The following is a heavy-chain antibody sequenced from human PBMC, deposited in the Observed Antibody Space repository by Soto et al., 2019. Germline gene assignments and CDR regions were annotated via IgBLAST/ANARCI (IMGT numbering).Heavy chain of an antibody. Sequence: PGGSLRLFCAASGFTFDDYTMHWVRQRPGKGLEWVSLVRWDSDNSIYADSVKGRFTISRDNINNSLFLQTNSLRAEDTAVYFCVKRASGAGCVFDFWGRRTMVTV. CDR1: GFTFDDYT. V-gene: IGHV3-43*01. CDR2: VRWDSDNS. CDR3: VKRASGAGCVFDF. J-gene: IGHJ3*01.